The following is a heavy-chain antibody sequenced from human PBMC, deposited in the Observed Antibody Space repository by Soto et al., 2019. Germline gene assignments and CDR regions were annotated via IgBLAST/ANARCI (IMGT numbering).Heavy chain of an antibody. CDR3: AREGGEMATIALSAPCMFDP. Sequence: WASVKVSCKASGGTFSSYAISWVRQAPGQGLEWMGGTIPIFGTANYAQKFQGRVTITADESTSTAYMELSSLRSEDTAVYYCAREGGEMATIALSAPCMFDPWGQGTLVTVPQ. D-gene: IGHD3-16*01. CDR2: TIPIFGTA. CDR1: GGTFSSYA. J-gene: IGHJ5*02. V-gene: IGHV1-69*13.